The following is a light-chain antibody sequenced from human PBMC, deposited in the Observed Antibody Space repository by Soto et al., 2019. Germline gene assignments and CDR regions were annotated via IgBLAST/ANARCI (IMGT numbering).Light chain of an antibody. V-gene: IGLV2-14*03. J-gene: IGLJ1*01. CDR3: SSYTSSSTPV. Sequence: QSVLTQPASVSGSPGQSITISCTGTSSDVGGYNYVSWYQHHPGKVPKLMIYDVTNWPSGVSNRFSGSKSGNTASLTISGLQAEDEADYYCSSYTSSSTPVFGTGTKVTVL. CDR1: SSDVGGYNY. CDR2: DVT.